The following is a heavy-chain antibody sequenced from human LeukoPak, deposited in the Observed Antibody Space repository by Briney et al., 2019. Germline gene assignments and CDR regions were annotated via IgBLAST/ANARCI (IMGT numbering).Heavy chain of an antibody. V-gene: IGHV1-18*01. D-gene: IGHD1-26*01. CDR1: GYTFTTYG. Sequence: ASVKVSCKASGYTFTTYGISWVRQAPGQGLEWMGWISAYNGNTNYAQKFQGRVTMTTDTSTSTAYMELKSLRSDDTAVYYCARDWHSESYSIDYWGQGTLVTVSS. CDR2: ISAYNGNT. J-gene: IGHJ4*02. CDR3: ARDWHSESYSIDY.